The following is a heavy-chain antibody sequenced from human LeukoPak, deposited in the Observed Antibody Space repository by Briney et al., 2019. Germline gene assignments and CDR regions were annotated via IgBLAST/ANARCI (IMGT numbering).Heavy chain of an antibody. D-gene: IGHD3-10*01. CDR1: GYTFTSYY. CDR2: INPSAGST. J-gene: IGHJ4*02. Sequence: ASVTVSCKASGYTFTSYYMHLVRQAPGQGLEWMGGINPSAGSTSYAQKFQGRVTMTRDTSTSTVYMELSSLRSEDTAVYCCARSMIRGVNYYFDYWGQGTLVTVSS. CDR3: ARSMIRGVNYYFDY. V-gene: IGHV1-46*03.